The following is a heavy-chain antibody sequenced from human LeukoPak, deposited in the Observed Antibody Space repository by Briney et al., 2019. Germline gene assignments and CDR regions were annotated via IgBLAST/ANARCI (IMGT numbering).Heavy chain of an antibody. D-gene: IGHD2-15*01. V-gene: IGHV3-30*18. CDR1: GFTFSSYG. CDR2: ISYDGSNK. J-gene: IGHJ6*02. Sequence: GRSLRLSCAASGFTFSSYGMHWVRQAPGKGLEWVAVISYDGSNKYYADSVKGRFTISRDNSKNTLYLQMNSLRAEDTAVYYCAKGLRGGGMDVWGQGTTVTVSS. CDR3: AKGLRGGGMDV.